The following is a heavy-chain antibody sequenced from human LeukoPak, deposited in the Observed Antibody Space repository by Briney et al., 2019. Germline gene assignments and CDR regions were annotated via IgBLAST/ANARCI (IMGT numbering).Heavy chain of an antibody. V-gene: IGHV1-2*02. CDR2: INPNSGGT. D-gene: IGHD1-26*01. CDR3: ASTGGATSTDY. Sequence: ASVKVSCKASGYTFTGYYMHWVRQAPGQGLEWMGWINPNSGGTNYVQKFQGRVTMTRDTSISTAYMELSRLRSDDTAVYYCASTGGATSTDYWGQGTLVTVSS. J-gene: IGHJ4*02. CDR1: GYTFTGYY.